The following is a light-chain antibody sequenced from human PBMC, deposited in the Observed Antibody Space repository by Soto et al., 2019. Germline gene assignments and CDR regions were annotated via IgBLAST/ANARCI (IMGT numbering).Light chain of an antibody. Sequence: DIQMTQSPSTLSASVGDRVTITCRASQSISSWLAWYQQKPGKAPKLLIYKGSTLESGVPSRFSGSGSGTEFTLTIRSLKPDDFATYYCQQYNSHPTFGQGTRLEIK. V-gene: IGKV1-5*03. CDR1: QSISSW. CDR2: KGS. J-gene: IGKJ5*01. CDR3: QQYNSHPT.